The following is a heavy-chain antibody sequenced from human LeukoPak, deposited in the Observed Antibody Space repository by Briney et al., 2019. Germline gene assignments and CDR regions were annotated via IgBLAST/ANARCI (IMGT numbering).Heavy chain of an antibody. V-gene: IGHV3-23*01. J-gene: IGHJ4*02. Sequence: SGGSLRLSCAASEFDFSTHAMTWVRQAPGKGLEWVSAISGSGGSTYYADSVKGRFSISRDNSKNTLYLQMDSLRGEDTAVYYCAKDFRIGYSAHFDYWGQGALVTVSS. CDR3: AKDFRIGYSAHFDY. CDR2: ISGSGGST. D-gene: IGHD2-21*01. CDR1: EFDFSTHA.